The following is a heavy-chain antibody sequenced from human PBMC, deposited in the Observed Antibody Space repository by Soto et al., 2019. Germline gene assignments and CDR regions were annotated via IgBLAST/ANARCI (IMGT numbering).Heavy chain of an antibody. Sequence: PSLPLSLTCAVCGGCISRGGSSWSWIRQPPGKGLEWIGYIYHSGSTYYNPSLKSRVTISVDRSKNQFSLKLSSVTAADTAVYYCARVPGPWGQGTLVTVSS. J-gene: IGHJ5*02. CDR3: ARVPGP. CDR2: IYHSGST. CDR1: GGCISRGGSS. D-gene: IGHD3-10*01. V-gene: IGHV4-30-2*01.